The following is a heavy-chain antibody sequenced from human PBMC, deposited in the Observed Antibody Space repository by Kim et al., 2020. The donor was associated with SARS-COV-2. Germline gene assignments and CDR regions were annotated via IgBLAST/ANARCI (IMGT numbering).Heavy chain of an antibody. D-gene: IGHD6-19*01. V-gene: IGHV1-24*01. Sequence: ASVKVSCKVSGYTLIELSMHWVRQAPGKGLEWMGGFDPEDGETIYAQKFQGRVTMTEDTSTDTAYMELSSLRSEDTAVYYCATGPPIAVAGNNWFDPWGQGTLVTVSS. CDR3: ATGPPIAVAGNNWFDP. J-gene: IGHJ5*02. CDR2: FDPEDGET. CDR1: GYTLIELS.